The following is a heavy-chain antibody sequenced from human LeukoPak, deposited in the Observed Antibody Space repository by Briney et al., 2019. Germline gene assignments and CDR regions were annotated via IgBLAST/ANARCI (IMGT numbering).Heavy chain of an antibody. J-gene: IGHJ1*01. D-gene: IGHD2-15*01. CDR1: GGSISSSSYY. Sequence: IPSETLSLTCTVSGGSISSSSYYWGWIRQPPGKGLEWIGSIYYSGSTYYNPSLKSRLTISVDMSKNLFSMTLSSVTAADTGIYYCARNHESAARFWLFWGQGTLVTVSS. CDR2: IYYSGST. CDR3: ARNHESAARFWLF. V-gene: IGHV4-39*02.